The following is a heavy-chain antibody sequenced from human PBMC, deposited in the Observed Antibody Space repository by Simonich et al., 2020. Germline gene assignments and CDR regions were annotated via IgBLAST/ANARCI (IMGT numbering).Heavy chain of an antibody. J-gene: IGHJ4*02. CDR1: GYTFTGYY. CDR3: ASSKLATIDY. V-gene: IGHV1-2*02. CDR2: SNPNSGGT. Sequence: QVQLVQSGAEVKKPGASVKVSCKASGYTFTGYYMHWVRQAPGQGLGWIGWSNPNSGGTNYAQNFQGRVTMTSETSISTAYMELSRLRSDDTAVYYCASSKLATIDYWGQGTLVTVSS. D-gene: IGHD5-12*01.